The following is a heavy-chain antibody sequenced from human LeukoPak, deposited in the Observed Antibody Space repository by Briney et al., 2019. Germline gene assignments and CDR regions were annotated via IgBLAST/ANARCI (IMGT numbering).Heavy chain of an antibody. J-gene: IGHJ4*02. CDR2: ISAYNGNT. D-gene: IGHD1-26*01. V-gene: IGHV1-18*01. Sequence: ASVKVSCKASGYTFTSYGISWVRQAPGQGLEWMGWISAYNGNTNYAQKLQGRVTMTRDTSISTAYMELSRLRSDDTAVYYCARVAGATRFIDYWGQGTLVTVSS. CDR1: GYTFTSYG. CDR3: ARVAGATRFIDY.